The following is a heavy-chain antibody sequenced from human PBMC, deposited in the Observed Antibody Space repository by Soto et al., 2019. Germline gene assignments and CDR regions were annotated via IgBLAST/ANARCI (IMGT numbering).Heavy chain of an antibody. V-gene: IGHV3-23*01. CDR2: ISGSGGST. D-gene: IGHD6-19*01. CDR1: RFSFSDYA. CDR3: VKTDGGSGWGGDF. Sequence: EVQLLESGGGLVRPGGSLGLSCEASRFSFSDYAMSWVRQAPGKGLEWVSAISGSGGSTYYADSVKGRFSISRDNSKDTLYLQMNRLRAEDTATYYCVKTDGGSGWGGDFWGQGTLVTVSS. J-gene: IGHJ4*02.